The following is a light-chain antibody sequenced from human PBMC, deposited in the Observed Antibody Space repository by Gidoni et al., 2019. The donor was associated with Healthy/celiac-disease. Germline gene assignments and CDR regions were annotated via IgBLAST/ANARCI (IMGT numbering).Light chain of an antibody. CDR2: DAS. V-gene: IGKV3-11*01. J-gene: IGKJ4*01. CDR1: QSVSSY. Sequence: IVLTQSPATLSLSPGERATLSCRASQSVSSYLAWYQQKPGQAPRLLIYDASNRATGIPARLSGSGSGTDFTLTISSLEPEDFAVYYCQQRSNWPQLTFXGXTKVEIK. CDR3: QQRSNWPQLT.